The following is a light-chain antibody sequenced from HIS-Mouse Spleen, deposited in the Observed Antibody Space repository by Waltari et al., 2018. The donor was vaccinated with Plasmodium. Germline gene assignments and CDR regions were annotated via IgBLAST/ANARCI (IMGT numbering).Light chain of an antibody. V-gene: IGLV2-14*01. J-gene: IGLJ2*01. CDR1: SSDVGGYNY. Sequence: QSALTQPASVSGSPGQSITIPCTGTSSDVGGYNYVSWYQQHPGKAPKLMIYEVSNRPSGVSNRFSGSKSGNTASLTISGLQAEDEADYYCSSYTSSSTLVFGGGTK. CDR2: EVS. CDR3: SSYTSSSTLV.